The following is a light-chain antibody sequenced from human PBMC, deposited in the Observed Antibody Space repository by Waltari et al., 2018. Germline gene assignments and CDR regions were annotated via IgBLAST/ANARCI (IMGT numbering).Light chain of an antibody. V-gene: IGLV2-8*01. J-gene: IGLJ2*01. CDR2: EVN. Sequence: QSALTQPPSASGSPGQSVTISCTGTSSDVGAYDYVSWYQHHPDKAPKLIIFEVNKWPSGVPVRFSGSKSGNPASLTVSGLQAEDEADYYCSSYAGTDNFVVFGGGTKLTVL. CDR1: SSDVGAYDY. CDR3: SSYAGTDNFVV.